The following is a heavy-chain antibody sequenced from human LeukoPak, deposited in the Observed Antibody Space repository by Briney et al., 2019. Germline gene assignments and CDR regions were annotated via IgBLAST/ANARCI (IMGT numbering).Heavy chain of an antibody. V-gene: IGHV3-73*01. Sequence: GGSLRLSCAASGFTFSGSAMHWVRQASGKGLEWVGRIRSKANSYATAYAASVKGRFTISRDDSKNTAYLQMNSLKTEDTAVYCCTTDGQWLVRKFDYWGQGTLVTVSS. J-gene: IGHJ4*02. CDR1: GFTFSGSA. CDR2: IRSKANSYAT. CDR3: TTDGQWLVRKFDY. D-gene: IGHD6-19*01.